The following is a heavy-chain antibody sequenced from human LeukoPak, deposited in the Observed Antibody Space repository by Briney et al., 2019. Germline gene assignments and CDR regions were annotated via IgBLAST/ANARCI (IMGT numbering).Heavy chain of an antibody. Sequence: PSETLSLTCTVSGASISSSSYYWAWIRQPPGKGLEWIGSIYYSGSTYYNPSLKSRVTISVDTSKNQFSLKLSSVTAADTAVYYCARVSSYYAGVALFDPWGQGTLVTVSS. J-gene: IGHJ5*02. CDR2: IYYSGST. CDR3: ARVSSYYAGVALFDP. V-gene: IGHV4-39*07. CDR1: GASISSSSYY. D-gene: IGHD1-26*01.